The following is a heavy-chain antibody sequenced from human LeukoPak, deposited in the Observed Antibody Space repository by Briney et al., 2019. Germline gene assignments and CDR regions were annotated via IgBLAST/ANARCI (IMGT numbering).Heavy chain of an antibody. J-gene: IGHJ4*02. CDR1: GFTFTTYA. CDR2: ISYDASTK. CDR3: ARDPSQDDH. Sequence: GGSLRLSCAASGFTFTTYAMHWVRQAPGKGLEWVAVISYDASTKYYADSVKGRFTISRDNSKNTLYLQMNSLRAEDTAVYYCARDPSQDDHWGQGTLVTVSS. V-gene: IGHV3-30-3*01.